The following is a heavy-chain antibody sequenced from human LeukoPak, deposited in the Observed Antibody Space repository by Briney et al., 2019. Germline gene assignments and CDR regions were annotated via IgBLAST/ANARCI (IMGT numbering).Heavy chain of an antibody. D-gene: IGHD3-10*01. CDR3: AREMYGPGLYYFDY. Sequence: GGSLRLSCAASGFTFSTYEMNWVRQAPGKGLEWVSYIVGGSRDRTYYADSVKGRFTISRENAKNTLYLHMNSLRAEDTAIYYCAREMYGPGLYYFDYWGQGALVTVSS. V-gene: IGHV3-48*03. CDR1: GFTFSTYE. J-gene: IGHJ4*02. CDR2: IVGGSRDRT.